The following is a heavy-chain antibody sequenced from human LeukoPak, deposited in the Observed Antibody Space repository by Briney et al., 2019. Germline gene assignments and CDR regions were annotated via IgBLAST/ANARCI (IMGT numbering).Heavy chain of an antibody. CDR1: GYTFTGYY. CDR2: INPSGGTT. CDR3: ARVATIKWDYFDY. Sequence: ASVKVSCKASGYTFTGYYMHWVRQAPGQGLEWMGIINPSGGTTSYAQKFQGRVTMTRDTSTSTVYMELSSLRSEDTAVYYCARVATIKWDYFDYWGQGTLVTVSS. V-gene: IGHV1-46*01. J-gene: IGHJ4*02. D-gene: IGHD5-24*01.